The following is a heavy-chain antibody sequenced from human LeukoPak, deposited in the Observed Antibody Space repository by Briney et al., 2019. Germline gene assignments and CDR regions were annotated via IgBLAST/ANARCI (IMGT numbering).Heavy chain of an antibody. D-gene: IGHD3-10*01. J-gene: IGHJ4*02. CDR2: FDPEDGET. Sequence: GASVKVSCKVSGYTLTELSMHWVRQAPGKGLEWMGGFDPEDGETIYAQKLQGRVTMTTDTSTSTAYMELRSLRSDDTAVYYCASNYGSGSSNFDYWGQGTLVTVSS. CDR3: ASNYGSGSSNFDY. CDR1: GYTLTELS. V-gene: IGHV1-24*01.